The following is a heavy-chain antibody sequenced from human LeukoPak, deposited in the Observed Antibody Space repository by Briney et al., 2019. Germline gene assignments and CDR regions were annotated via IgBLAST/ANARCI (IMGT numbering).Heavy chain of an antibody. D-gene: IGHD2-15*01. CDR2: ISYDGSNK. J-gene: IGHJ4*02. CDR1: GFTFSSYG. V-gene: IGHV3-30*18. Sequence: GGSLRLSCAASGFTFSSYGMHWVRQGPGKGLEWVALISYDGSNKYYADSVKGRFTISRDNSKNTLYLQMNSLRAEDTALYYCAKGSWEYCSGGSCYPDYWGQGTLVTVSS. CDR3: AKGSWEYCSGGSCYPDY.